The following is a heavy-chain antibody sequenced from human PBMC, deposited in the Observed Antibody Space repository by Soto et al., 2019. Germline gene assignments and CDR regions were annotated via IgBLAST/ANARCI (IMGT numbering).Heavy chain of an antibody. V-gene: IGHV4-59*01. J-gene: IGHJ4*02. D-gene: IGHD2-8*01. CDR3: ARVHPHSHGVYYFDY. Sequence: SETLSLTCTVSGDSLSGFYWSWIRQTPGKGLEWIGYFYSSGSPHHNPSLKSRVTISEDRSKNQFYLKLSSVTAADTAVYYCARVHPHSHGVYYFDYCGQGTPVT. CDR1: GDSLSGFY. CDR2: FYSSGSP.